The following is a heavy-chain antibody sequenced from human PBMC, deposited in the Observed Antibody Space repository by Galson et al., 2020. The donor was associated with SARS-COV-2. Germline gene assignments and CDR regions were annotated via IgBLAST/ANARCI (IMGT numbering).Heavy chain of an antibody. J-gene: IGHJ6*02. CDR2: IIPIFGTA. D-gene: IGHD3-9*01. CDR1: GGTFSSYA. CDR3: ARVFYDISGPYYYYGMDV. V-gene: IGHV1-69*13. Sequence: SVKVSCKASGGTFSSYAISLVRQAPGQGLEWMGGIIPIFGTANYAQKFQGRVTITADESTSTAYMELSSLRSEDTAVYYCARVFYDISGPYYYYGMDVWGQGTTVTVSS.